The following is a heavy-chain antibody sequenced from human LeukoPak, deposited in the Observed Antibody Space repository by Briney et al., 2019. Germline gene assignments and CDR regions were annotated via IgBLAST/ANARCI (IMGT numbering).Heavy chain of an antibody. CDR3: ARYCSSTSCSDNAFDM. Sequence: SETLSLTCTVSGGSISSSSYYWGWIRQPPGKGLEWIGSIYYSGSTYYNPSLKSRVTISVDTSKNQFSLKLSSVTAADTAVYYCARYCSSTSCSDNAFDMWGQGTMVTVSS. CDR2: IYYSGST. V-gene: IGHV4-39*07. J-gene: IGHJ3*02. CDR1: GGSISSSSYY. D-gene: IGHD2-2*01.